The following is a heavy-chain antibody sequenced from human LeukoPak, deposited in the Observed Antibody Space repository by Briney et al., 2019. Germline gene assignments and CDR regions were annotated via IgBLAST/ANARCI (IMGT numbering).Heavy chain of an antibody. D-gene: IGHD3-3*01. V-gene: IGHV3-23*01. J-gene: IGHJ4*02. Sequence: GGSLRLSCAASGFTFNSYAMSWVRQAPGKGLEWVSAIRGSGGSRYYADSVKGRFTISRDNSKNTLYLQMNSLRAEDTAVYYCAKGCRHYDFWSGYYPTDLFYFDYWGQGTLVTVSS. CDR2: IRGSGGSR. CDR1: GFTFNSYA. CDR3: AKGCRHYDFWSGYYPTDLFYFDY.